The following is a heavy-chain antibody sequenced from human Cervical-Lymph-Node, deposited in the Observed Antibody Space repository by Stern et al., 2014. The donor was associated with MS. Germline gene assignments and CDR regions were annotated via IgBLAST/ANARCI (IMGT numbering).Heavy chain of an antibody. D-gene: IGHD6-13*01. Sequence: QVQLVQSGTEVKKPGASVKVSCKASGYTFTSYGISWVRQVPGQGLELMGWITTHNGNTDYAQKVQDRVTLTTDTSTNTAYMELRSLRSDDTAVYYCARSSSWYFDYWGQGTLVTVSS. J-gene: IGHJ4*02. CDR1: GYTFTSYG. V-gene: IGHV1-18*01. CDR3: ARSSSWYFDY. CDR2: ITTHNGNT.